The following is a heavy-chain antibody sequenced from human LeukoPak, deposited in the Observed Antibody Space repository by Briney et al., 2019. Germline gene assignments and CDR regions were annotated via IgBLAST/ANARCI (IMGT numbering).Heavy chain of an antibody. CDR3: ARASTLYDSSGYQVDY. V-gene: IGHV1-69*04. Sequence: SVKVSCKASGGTFSSYAISWVRQAPGQGLEWMGRIIPILGIANYAQKFQGRVTITADISTSTAYMELSSLRSEDTAVYYCARASTLYDSSGYQVDYWGQGTLVTVSS. D-gene: IGHD3-22*01. CDR2: IIPILGIA. CDR1: GGTFSSYA. J-gene: IGHJ4*02.